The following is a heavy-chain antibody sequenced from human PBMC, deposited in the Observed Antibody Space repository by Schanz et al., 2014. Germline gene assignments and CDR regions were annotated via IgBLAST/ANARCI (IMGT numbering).Heavy chain of an antibody. D-gene: IGHD3-10*01. CDR3: ARDRAAGYYDSGMSYYYYGMDV. Sequence: EVQLVESGGGLAQPGGSLRLSCAASGITFSGYSMNWVRQAPGKGLEWVSYISGSSSTKYYADSVKGRFTISRDNGKKSLYLQMNSLRAEDTAVYFCARDRAAGYYDSGMSYYYYGMDVWGQGTTVTVSS. CDR1: GITFSGYS. V-gene: IGHV3-48*01. CDR2: ISGSSSTK. J-gene: IGHJ6*02.